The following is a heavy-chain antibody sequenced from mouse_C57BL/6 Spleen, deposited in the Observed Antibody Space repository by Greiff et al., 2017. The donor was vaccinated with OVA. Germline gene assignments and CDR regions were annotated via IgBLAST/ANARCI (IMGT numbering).Heavy chain of an antibody. J-gene: IGHJ4*01. CDR2: IWSGGST. CDR3: ARIGTTVVASYYYAMDY. CDR1: GFSLTSYG. D-gene: IGHD1-1*01. V-gene: IGHV2-2*01. Sequence: QVQLKESGPGLVQPSQSLSITCTVSGFSLTSYGVHWVRQSPGKGLEWLGVIWSGGSTDYNAAFISRLSISKDNSKSQVFFKMNSLQADDTAIYYCARIGTTVVASYYYAMDYWGQGTSVTVSS.